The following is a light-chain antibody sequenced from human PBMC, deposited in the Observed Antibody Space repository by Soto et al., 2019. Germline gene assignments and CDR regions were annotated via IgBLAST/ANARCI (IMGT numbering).Light chain of an antibody. J-gene: IGKJ1*01. V-gene: IGKV1-5*03. CDR2: KAS. CDR3: QHYNSYSWT. Sequence: DLQLTQSPYSLSASVGDRVTITSRASQSISSWLAWYQQKPGKAPKLLIYKASSLESGVPSRFSGSGSGTEFTLTISSLQPGDYATYYCQHYNSYSWTFGQGTKVDIK. CDR1: QSISSW.